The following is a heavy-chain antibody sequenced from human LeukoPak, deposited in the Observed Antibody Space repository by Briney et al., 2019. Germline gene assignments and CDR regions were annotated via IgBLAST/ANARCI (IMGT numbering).Heavy chain of an antibody. D-gene: IGHD3-16*01. CDR1: GFTSIAYA. V-gene: IGHV3-23*01. J-gene: IGHJ6*02. Sequence: PGGSLRLSCVGSGFTSIAYALTWARQAPGKGLEWVSGISGGGVTTYYADSVKGRFPISRDNSKNTLYLQMNSLRADGTAIYYCARNQQLGGHSYYYYGMDVWGQGTTVTVSS. CDR2: ISGGGVTT. CDR3: ARNQQLGGHSYYYYGMDV.